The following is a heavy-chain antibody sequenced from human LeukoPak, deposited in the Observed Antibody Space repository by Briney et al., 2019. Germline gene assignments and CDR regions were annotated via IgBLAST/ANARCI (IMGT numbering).Heavy chain of an antibody. V-gene: IGHV4-59*08. CDR3: ARRGSGASLEYYFDL. CDR2: IYYSGNT. CDR1: GGSISSYY. D-gene: IGHD1-14*01. Sequence: TSETLSLTCTVSGGSISSYYWSWIRQPPGKGLEYIGYIYYSGNTNSNPSLNSRVTISVDTSKNQFSLKLSSVTAADTAVYYCARRGSGASLEYYFDLWGRGTLVSASS. J-gene: IGHJ2*01.